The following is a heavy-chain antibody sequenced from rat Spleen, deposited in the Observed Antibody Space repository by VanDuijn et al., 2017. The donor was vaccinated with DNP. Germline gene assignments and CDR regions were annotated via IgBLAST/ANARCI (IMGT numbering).Heavy chain of an antibody. V-gene: IGHV5-29*01. CDR3: ATEAPAGY. J-gene: IGHJ2*01. CDR2: ISYDGSST. CDR1: GFTFSNYD. Sequence: EVQLVESGGGPVQPGRSLKLSCVASGFTFSNYDMAWVRQAPKKGLEWVATISYDGSSTNYRDSVKGRFTISRDNAKSTLYLQMDSLRSEDTATYYCATEAPAGYWGQGVMVTVSS.